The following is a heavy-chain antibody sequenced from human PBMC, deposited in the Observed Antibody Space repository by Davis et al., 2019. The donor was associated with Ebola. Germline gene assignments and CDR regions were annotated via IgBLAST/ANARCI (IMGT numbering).Heavy chain of an antibody. Sequence: SETLSLTCTVSGGSISSYYWSWIRQPPGTGLEWIGSFYSRGTTNYNPSLKSRVTISVDTPKNQFSLKLSSVTAADTAVYYSAGLGYSYALTGDSSGYYLDYWGQGTLVTVSS. V-gene: IGHV4-59*08. CDR2: FYSRGTT. D-gene: IGHD3-22*01. CDR3: AGLGYSYALTGDSSGYYLDY. CDR1: GGSISSYY. J-gene: IGHJ4*02.